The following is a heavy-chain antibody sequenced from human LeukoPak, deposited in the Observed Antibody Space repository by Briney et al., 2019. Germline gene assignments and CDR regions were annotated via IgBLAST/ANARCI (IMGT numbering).Heavy chain of an antibody. V-gene: IGHV3-30*18. J-gene: IGHJ4*02. CDR1: GFTFSSYG. CDR2: ISYDGSNK. CDR3: AKVQGFQWFGELSH. Sequence: PGGSLRLSCAASGFTFSSYGMHWVRQAPGKGLEWVAVISYDGSNKYYADSVKGRFTISRDNSKNTLYLQMNSLRAEDTAVYYCAKVQGFQWFGELSHWGQGTLVTVSS. D-gene: IGHD3-10*01.